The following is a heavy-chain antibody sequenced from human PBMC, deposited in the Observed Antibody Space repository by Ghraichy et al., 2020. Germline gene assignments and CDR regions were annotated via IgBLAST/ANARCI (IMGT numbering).Heavy chain of an antibody. D-gene: IGHD2/OR15-2a*01. V-gene: IGHV3-7*03. CDR1: GFTFSIYS. Sequence: GGSLRLSCAASGFTFSIYSMSWVRQAPGKGLEWVANINPDGSEKYYVDSVKGRLTMSRDNAKNSVSLQMNSLRAEDTAVYYCARNRASLDVWGKGTTVTVSS. CDR3: ARNRASLDV. J-gene: IGHJ6*03. CDR2: INPDGSEK.